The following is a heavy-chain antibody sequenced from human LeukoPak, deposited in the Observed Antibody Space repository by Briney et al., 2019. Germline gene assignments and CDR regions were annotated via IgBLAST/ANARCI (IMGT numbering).Heavy chain of an antibody. Sequence: GRSLRLSCAASGFTFSSYSMNWVRQAPGKGLEWVSSISSSSSYIYYADSVKGRFTISRDNAKNSLYLQMNSLRAEDTAVYYCARDPHDDGDYGALDWFDPWGQGTLVTVSS. D-gene: IGHD4-17*01. CDR2: ISSSSSYI. CDR3: ARDPHDDGDYGALDWFDP. CDR1: GFTFSSYS. J-gene: IGHJ5*02. V-gene: IGHV3-21*01.